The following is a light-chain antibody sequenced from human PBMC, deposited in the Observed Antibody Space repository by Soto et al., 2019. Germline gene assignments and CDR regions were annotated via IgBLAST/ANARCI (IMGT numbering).Light chain of an antibody. CDR2: DVS. J-gene: IGKJ4*01. CDR1: QSINNL. V-gene: IGKV1-5*01. Sequence: DVQMTQSPSPPSASVGDRVTITCRASQSINNLLAWYQQKPGKAPRFLIYDVSTLESGVPSRFSGSGSGTEFTLTISSLQPEDVATYYCQQYDSYPLTLGGGTKVDI. CDR3: QQYDSYPLT.